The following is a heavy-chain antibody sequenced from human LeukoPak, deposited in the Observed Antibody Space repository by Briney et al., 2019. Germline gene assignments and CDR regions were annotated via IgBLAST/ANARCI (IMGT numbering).Heavy chain of an antibody. CDR1: GLTFSIYA. Sequence: GGSLRLSCAASGLTFSIYAMSWVRQAPGKGLEWVSGMSGSSSHTMDSDAVRGRFTISRDNTRNTLYLRMNSLRAEDTALYYCAKGHDYSNAAPEWGFDSWGQGTLVTVSS. D-gene: IGHD3-3*01. V-gene: IGHV3-23*01. CDR2: MSGSSSHT. J-gene: IGHJ4*02. CDR3: AKGHDYSNAAPEWGFDS.